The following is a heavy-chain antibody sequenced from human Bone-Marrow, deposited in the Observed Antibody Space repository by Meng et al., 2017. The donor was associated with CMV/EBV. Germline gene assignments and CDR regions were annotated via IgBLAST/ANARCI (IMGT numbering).Heavy chain of an antibody. CDR3: ARVGRSRIGDPFYYDILTGYYYFDY. V-gene: IGHV4-4*07. CDR1: GGSISSYY. CDR2: IYTSGST. J-gene: IGHJ4*02. Sequence: SETLSLTCTVSGGSISSYYWSWIRQPAGKGLEWIGRIYTSGSTNYNPSLKSRVTISVDTSKNQFSLKLSSVTAADTAVYYCARVGRSRIGDPFYYDILTGYYYFDYWGQGTLVTVSS. D-gene: IGHD3-9*01.